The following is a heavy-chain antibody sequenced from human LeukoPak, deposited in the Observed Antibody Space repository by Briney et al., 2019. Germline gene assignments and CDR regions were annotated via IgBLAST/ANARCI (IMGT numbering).Heavy chain of an antibody. CDR2: IYYSGST. Sequence: SETLSLTCTVSGGSISSSSYYWGWIRQPPGKGLEWIGSIYYSGSTYYNPSLKSRVTISVDTSKNQFSLKLSSVTAADTAVYYCARGFRGSGYFVWASSAKYYFDYWGQGTLVTVSS. CDR3: ARGFRGSGYFVWASSAKYYFDY. V-gene: IGHV4-39*01. D-gene: IGHD3-22*01. CDR1: GGSISSSSYY. J-gene: IGHJ4*02.